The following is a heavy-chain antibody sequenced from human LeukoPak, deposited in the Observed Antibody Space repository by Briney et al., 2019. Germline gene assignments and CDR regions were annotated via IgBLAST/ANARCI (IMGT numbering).Heavy chain of an antibody. Sequence: GGSLRLSCAASGFTFSTYAMSWVRQIPGKGLEWVSAISGSDDGTYYADSVKGRFTISRDNAKNTLYLQMNSLRAEDTAVYYCARGGGYSYGSFDYWGQGTLVTVSS. CDR2: ISGSDDGT. CDR3: ARGGGYSYGSFDY. J-gene: IGHJ4*02. D-gene: IGHD5-18*01. V-gene: IGHV3-23*01. CDR1: GFTFSTYA.